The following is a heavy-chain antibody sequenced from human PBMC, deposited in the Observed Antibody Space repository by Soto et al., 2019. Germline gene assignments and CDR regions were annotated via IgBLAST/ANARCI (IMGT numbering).Heavy chain of an antibody. V-gene: IGHV2-5*01. J-gene: IGHJ4*02. D-gene: IGHD3-9*01. CDR1: GFSLSTSGVG. CDR3: AHVRYFDWLSDYYFDY. Sequence: QITLKESGPTLVKPTQTLTLTCTFSGFSLSTSGVGVGWIRQPPGKALEWLALIYWNDDKRYSPSLKSRLTIPKDTSKNQVVLTMTNMDPVDTATYYCAHVRYFDWLSDYYFDYWGQGTLVTVSS. CDR2: IYWNDDK.